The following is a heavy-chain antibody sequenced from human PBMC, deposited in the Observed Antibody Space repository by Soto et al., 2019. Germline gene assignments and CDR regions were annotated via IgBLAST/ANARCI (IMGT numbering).Heavy chain of an antibody. CDR2: INPNSGAT. CDR1: GYTFTGYF. J-gene: IGHJ5*02. V-gene: IGHV1-2*02. CDR3: ERGGGTILAPLP. Sequence: QVQLVQSGAEVKKPGASVKVSCKASGYTFTGYFMHWVRQAPGQGLEWMGWINPNSGATKYAPKFQGRVTLSRDTSIRTAYMELTGLSSDDTAVYYCERGGGTILAPLPWGQGTQVTVSS. D-gene: IGHD3-3*01.